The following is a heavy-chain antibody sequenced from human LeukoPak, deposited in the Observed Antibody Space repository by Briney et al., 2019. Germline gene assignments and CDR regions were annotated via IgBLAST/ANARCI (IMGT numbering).Heavy chain of an antibody. Sequence: ESGPTLVNPTQTLTLTCTFSGFSLSTSGVGVVWIRQPPGKALEWLALLYWDDDRRYSPSLMPRLTITKDTSKNQVVLTMTNMDPVDTATYYCAHQPAYHGSVPSWGQGTLVTVSS. D-gene: IGHD1-14*01. V-gene: IGHV2-5*02. CDR2: LYWDDDR. J-gene: IGHJ4*02. CDR1: GFSLSTSGVG. CDR3: AHQPAYHGSVPS.